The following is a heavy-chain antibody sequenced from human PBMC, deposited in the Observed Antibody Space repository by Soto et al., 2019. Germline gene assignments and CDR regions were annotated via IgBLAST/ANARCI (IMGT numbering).Heavy chain of an antibody. V-gene: IGHV1-69*13. D-gene: IGHD6-13*01. CDR1: GGTFSSYA. Sequence: GASVKVSCKASGGTFSSYAISWVRQAPGQGLEWMGGIIPIFGTANYAQKFQGRVTITADESTSTAYMELSSLRSEDTAVYYCARVRQQLTNYYYYGMDVWGQGTTVTVSS. CDR2: IIPIFGTA. J-gene: IGHJ6*02. CDR3: ARVRQQLTNYYYYGMDV.